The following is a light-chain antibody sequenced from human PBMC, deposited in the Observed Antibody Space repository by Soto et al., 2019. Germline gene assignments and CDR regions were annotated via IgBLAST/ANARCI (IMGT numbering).Light chain of an antibody. CDR3: QQRSNWLLT. V-gene: IGKV3-11*01. Sequence: EIVLTQSPATLSLSPGERATLSCRASQSVSSYLAWYQQKPGQAPRLLIYDASNRATGIPARFSCSGSGTDFTLTISSLEPEDFAVYYWQQRSNWLLTFGGGTKVEIK. CDR1: QSVSSY. CDR2: DAS. J-gene: IGKJ4*01.